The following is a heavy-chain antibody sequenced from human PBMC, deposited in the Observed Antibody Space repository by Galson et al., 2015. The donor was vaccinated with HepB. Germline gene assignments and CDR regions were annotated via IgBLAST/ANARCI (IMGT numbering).Heavy chain of an antibody. CDR1: GYTFTSYD. J-gene: IGHJ6*02. CDR3: ARPHPSSTGGFWSGYPEHYYYYYGMDV. Sequence: SVKVSCKASGYTFTSYDINWVRQATGQGLEWMGWMNPNSGNTGYAQKFQGRVAMTRNTSISTAYMELSSLRSEDTAVYYCARPHPSSTGGFWSGYPEHYYYYYGMDVWGQGTTVTVSS. V-gene: IGHV1-8*01. D-gene: IGHD3-3*01. CDR2: MNPNSGNT.